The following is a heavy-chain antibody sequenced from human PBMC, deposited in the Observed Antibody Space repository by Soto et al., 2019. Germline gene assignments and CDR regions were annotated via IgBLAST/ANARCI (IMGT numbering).Heavy chain of an antibody. J-gene: IGHJ4*02. CDR3: ESCGLTEQY. CDR1: GGTFSNSI. CDR2: ITPIFGTA. Sequence: QVQLVQSVAEVKKPGSSVRVSCKSSGGTFSNSIINWVRQATGQGLDWMGGITPIFGTANYAHKFQDRVTITADDSTTKAYMVLNSLRSEDTAVYYCESCGLTEQYWGQGTLVTVSS. D-gene: IGHD2-21*01. V-gene: IGHV1-69*12.